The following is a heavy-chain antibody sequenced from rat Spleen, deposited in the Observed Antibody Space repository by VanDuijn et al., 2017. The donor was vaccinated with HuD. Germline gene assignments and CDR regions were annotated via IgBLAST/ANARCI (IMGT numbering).Heavy chain of an antibody. CDR1: GFTFSNYY. CDR2: LSTGGGNT. CDR3: ARRDTIAAISIGFAY. V-gene: IGHV5-25*01. D-gene: IGHD1-2*01. Sequence: EVQLVESGGGLVQPGRSMKLSCAASGFTFSNYYMAWVRQAPTTGLEWVASLSTGGGNTYYRDSVKGRFTIPRDNAKSTLYLQMDSQRSEDTATYYCARRDTIAAISIGFAYWGQGTLVTVSS. J-gene: IGHJ3*01.